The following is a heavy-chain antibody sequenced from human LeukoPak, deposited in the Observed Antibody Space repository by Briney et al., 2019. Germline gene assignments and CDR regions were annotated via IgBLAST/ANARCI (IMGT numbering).Heavy chain of an antibody. CDR1: GFMFNRHV. D-gene: IGHD1-1*01. Sequence: GGSLRLSCAASGFMFNRHVMHWVRLPPGKGLDWVAFISSGGSETYYADSVKGRFTISRDNSKNTLFLQMNSLRTEDTGVYYCAKSGGRNDFNYWGQGTLVTVSS. CDR3: AKSGGRNDFNY. CDR2: ISSGGSET. J-gene: IGHJ4*02. V-gene: IGHV3-30*02.